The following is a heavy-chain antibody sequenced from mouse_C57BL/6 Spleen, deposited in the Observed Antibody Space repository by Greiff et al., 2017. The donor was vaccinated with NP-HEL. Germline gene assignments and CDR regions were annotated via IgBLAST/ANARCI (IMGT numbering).Heavy chain of an antibody. Sequence: EVKLMESGEGLVKPGGSLKLSCAASGFTFSSYAMSWVRQTPEKRLEWVAYISSGGDYIYYADTVKGRFTISRDNARNTLYLQMSSLKSEDKAMYYCTRDPGLRRGYFDYWGQGTTLTVSS. CDR2: ISSGGDYI. CDR3: TRDPGLRRGYFDY. V-gene: IGHV5-9-1*02. D-gene: IGHD2-4*01. CDR1: GFTFSSYA. J-gene: IGHJ2*01.